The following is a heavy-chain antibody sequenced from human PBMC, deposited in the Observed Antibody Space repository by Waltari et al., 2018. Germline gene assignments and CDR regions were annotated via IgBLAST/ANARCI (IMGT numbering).Heavy chain of an antibody. D-gene: IGHD6-13*01. CDR1: GGTFSSYA. J-gene: IGHJ5*02. Sequence: QVQLVQSGAAVKKPGSSVKVSCKAAGGTFSSYAISWVRQAPGQGLEWMGGIIPILGIANYAQKFQGRVTITADKSTSTAYMELSSLRSEDTAVYYCARDDALAAGTVWFDPWGQGTLVTVSS. CDR2: IIPILGIA. V-gene: IGHV1-69*10. CDR3: ARDDALAAGTVWFDP.